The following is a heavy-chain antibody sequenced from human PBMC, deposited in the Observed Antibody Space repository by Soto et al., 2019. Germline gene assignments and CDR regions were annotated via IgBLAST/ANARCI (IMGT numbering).Heavy chain of an antibody. Sequence: EVQLLESGGGLVQPGGSLRLSCAASGFTFTNYAMNWVRHSPGKGLEWVASVIGTGIDTYHAASVKGRFTISRDNSRNTVYLEMDRMEAGDPAIDHCAKATRGQSFCCHCYALGLWGQG. V-gene: IGHV3-23*01. CDR1: GFTFTNYA. J-gene: IGHJ6*01. D-gene: IGHD2-2*01. CDR3: AKATRGQSFCCHCYALGL. CDR2: VIGTGIDT.